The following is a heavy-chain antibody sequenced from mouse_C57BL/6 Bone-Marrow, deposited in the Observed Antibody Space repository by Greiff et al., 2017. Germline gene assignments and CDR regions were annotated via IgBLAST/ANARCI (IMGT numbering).Heavy chain of an antibody. CDR3: AIHPHYYGSYYFDY. Sequence: VQLQQPGAELVKPGASVKVSCKASGYTFTSYWMHWVKQRPGQGLEWIGRIHPSDSDTNYNQKFKGKDTLTVDKSSSTAYMQLSSLTSEDSAVYYCAIHPHYYGSYYFDYWGQGTTLTVSS. V-gene: IGHV1-74*01. CDR1: GYTFTSYW. CDR2: IHPSDSDT. J-gene: IGHJ2*01. D-gene: IGHD1-1*01.